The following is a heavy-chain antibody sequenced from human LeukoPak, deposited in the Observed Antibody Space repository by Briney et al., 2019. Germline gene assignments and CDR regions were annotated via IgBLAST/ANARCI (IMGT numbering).Heavy chain of an antibody. D-gene: IGHD2-21*02. CDR3: ARLPVAMVSWSFCGGDCYFDY. Sequence: TASETLSLTCTVSGGSISSSSYYWGWIRQPPGKGLEWIGSIYYSGSTYYNPSLKSRVTISVDTSKNQFSLKLSSVTAADTAVYYCARLPVAMVSWSFCGGDCYFDYWGQGTLVTVSS. CDR1: GGSISSSSYY. CDR2: IYYSGST. J-gene: IGHJ4*02. V-gene: IGHV4-39*01.